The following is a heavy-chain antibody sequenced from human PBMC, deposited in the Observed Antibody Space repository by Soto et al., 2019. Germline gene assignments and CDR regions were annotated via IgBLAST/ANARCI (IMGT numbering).Heavy chain of an antibody. CDR2: LSAYNGNT. V-gene: IGHV1-18*01. CDR1: GYTFTSYG. D-gene: IGHD3-22*01. J-gene: IGHJ5*02. Sequence: ASVKVSCKASGYTFTSYGISWVRQAPGQGLEWMGWLSAYNGNTNYAQKLQGRVTMTTDTSTSTAYMELRSLRSDDTAVYYCASSTNYDSSGWFDPWGQGTLVTVSS. CDR3: ASSTNYDSSGWFDP.